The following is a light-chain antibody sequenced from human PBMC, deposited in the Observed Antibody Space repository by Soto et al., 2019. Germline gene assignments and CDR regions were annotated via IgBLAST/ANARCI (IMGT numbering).Light chain of an antibody. V-gene: IGKV1-8*01. Sequence: AIRMTQYPSSLSACAGDKVTITCRASQGISSYLAWYQQKPGKAPKLLIYAASTLQSGVPSRFSGCGFGTNFTLTITSLQPEDSATYFCQEAKSFPLAFGQGTRLEIK. CDR3: QEAKSFPLA. CDR1: QGISSY. CDR2: AAS. J-gene: IGKJ5*01.